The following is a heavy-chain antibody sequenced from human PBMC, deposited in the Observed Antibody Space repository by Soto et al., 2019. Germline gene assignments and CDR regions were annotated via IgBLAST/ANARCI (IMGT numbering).Heavy chain of an antibody. CDR1: GYTFISHD. J-gene: IGHJ4*02. Sequence: QVQLVQSGAGVKMPGASVRVSCKASGYTFISHDISWVRQATGQGLEWMGWRNPNSGNTGYGQKFQGRVTMTRNTSTSTAYRELSSLRSDDTAVYYCARGRYAIRGAFIIGGLDYWGQGSLVIVSS. D-gene: IGHD3-10*01. V-gene: IGHV1-8*01. CDR3: ARGRYAIRGAFIIGGLDY. CDR2: RNPNSGNT.